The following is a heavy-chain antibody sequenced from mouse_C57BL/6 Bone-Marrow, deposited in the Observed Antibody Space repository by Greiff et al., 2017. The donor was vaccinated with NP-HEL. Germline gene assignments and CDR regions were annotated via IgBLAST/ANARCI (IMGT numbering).Heavy chain of an antibody. J-gene: IGHJ4*01. CDR2: ISSGGSYT. D-gene: IGHD4-1*01. CDR1: GFTFSSYG. CDR3: ARHEEDWENYYAMDY. Sequence: EVKVVESGGDLVKPGGSLKLSCAASGFTFSSYGMSWVRQTPDKRLEWVATISSGGSYTYYPDSVKGRFTISRDNAKNTLYLQMSSLKSEDTAMYYCARHEEDWENYYAMDYWGQGTSVTVSS. V-gene: IGHV5-6*01.